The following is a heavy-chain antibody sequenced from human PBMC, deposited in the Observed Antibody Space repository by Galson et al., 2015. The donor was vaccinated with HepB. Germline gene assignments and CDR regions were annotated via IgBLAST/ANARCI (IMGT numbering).Heavy chain of an antibody. J-gene: IGHJ4*02. D-gene: IGHD2-2*01. Sequence: SLRLSCAASGFTFSSYWMHWVRQAPGKGLVWVSRSNSDGSGTSYADSVKGRFTISRDNAKNTLYLQMNSLTAEDTAVYYCARSCSSTNCHAPDYWGQGTLVTVSS. V-gene: IGHV3-74*01. CDR2: SNSDGSGT. CDR1: GFTFSSYW. CDR3: ARSCSSTNCHAPDY.